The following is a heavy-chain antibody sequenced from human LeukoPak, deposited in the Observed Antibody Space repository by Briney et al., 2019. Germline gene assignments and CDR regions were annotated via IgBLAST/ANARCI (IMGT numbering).Heavy chain of an antibody. CDR1: GFTFSSYW. V-gene: IGHV3-72*01. D-gene: IGHD3-10*01. CDR2: AKNKVDSYTI. CDR3: TRGHYYGSGTYFDEDTFDI. Sequence: PGGSLRLSCAASGFTFSSYWMSWVRQVPGKGLEWVGRAKNKVDSYTIQYAASVRGRFSISRDDSKNSLYLQMNSLKTEDTAVYYCTRGHYYGSGTYFDEDTFDIWGRGTMVTVSS. J-gene: IGHJ3*02.